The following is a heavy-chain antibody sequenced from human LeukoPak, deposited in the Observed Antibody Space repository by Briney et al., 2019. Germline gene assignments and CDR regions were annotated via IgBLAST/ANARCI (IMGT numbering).Heavy chain of an antibody. CDR1: GGSISSYY. V-gene: IGHV4-59*12. Sequence: SETLSLTCTVSGGSISSYYWSWIRQPPGKGLEWIGHIYGSGSTNYNPSLKSRVTISVDTSKNQFSLKLSSVTAADTAVYYCARGFLGYCSSTSCYAGYYYGMDVWGQGTTVTVSS. CDR2: IYGSGST. CDR3: ARGFLGYCSSTSCYAGYYYGMDV. J-gene: IGHJ6*02. D-gene: IGHD2-2*01.